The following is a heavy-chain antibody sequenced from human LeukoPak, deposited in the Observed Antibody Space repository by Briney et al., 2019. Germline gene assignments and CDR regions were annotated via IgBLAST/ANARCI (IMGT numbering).Heavy chain of an antibody. J-gene: IGHJ6*02. Sequence: GGSLRLSCAASGFTFSSYWMSWVRQAPGKGLEWVANIKQDGSEKYYVDSVKGRFTISRDNAKNSLYLQMNSLRAEDTAVYYCARGGGYSSSWYYYYYYYGMDVWGQGTTVTVSS. D-gene: IGHD6-13*01. V-gene: IGHV3-7*01. CDR2: IKQDGSEK. CDR3: ARGGGYSSSWYYYYYYYGMDV. CDR1: GFTFSSYW.